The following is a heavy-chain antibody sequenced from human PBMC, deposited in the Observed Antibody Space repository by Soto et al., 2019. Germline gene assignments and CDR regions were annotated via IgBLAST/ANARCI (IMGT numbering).Heavy chain of an antibody. D-gene: IGHD6-13*01. CDR1: GGSISSGGYF. CDR2: IYYSGRT. J-gene: IGHJ4*02. V-gene: IGHV4-31*03. CDR3: ARFAREENPKVGSWYYFDY. Sequence: QVQLQESVPGLVKPSQTLSLTCTVSGGSISSGGYFWSWVRQHPGKGLEWIGNIYYSGRTYYNPSLKSRVTISLDTSKNQFSLMLSSVTAADTAVYYCARFAREENPKVGSWYYFDYWGQGTRVTVSS.